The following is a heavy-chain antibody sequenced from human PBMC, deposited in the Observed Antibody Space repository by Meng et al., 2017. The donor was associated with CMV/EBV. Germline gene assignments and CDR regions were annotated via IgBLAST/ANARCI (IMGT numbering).Heavy chain of an antibody. Sequence: ASVQVSCKASGYTFTSYYMHWVRQAPGQGLEWMGIINPSGGSTSYAQKFQGRVTMTRDTSTSKVYMELSSLRPEDTAVYYCARAGITMDIWGQGTLVTVSS. CDR2: INPSGGST. CDR1: GYTFTSYY. V-gene: IGHV1-46*01. D-gene: IGHD3-10*01. CDR3: ARAGITMDI. J-gene: IGHJ4*02.